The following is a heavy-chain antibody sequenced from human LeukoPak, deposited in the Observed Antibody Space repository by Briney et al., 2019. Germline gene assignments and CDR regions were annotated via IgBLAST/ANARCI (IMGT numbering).Heavy chain of an antibody. J-gene: IGHJ4*02. D-gene: IGHD3-10*01. V-gene: IGHV4-30-2*01. CDR1: GGSISSGGYY. CDR3: ARDAYGSYIDY. CDR2: IYHSGST. Sequence: SQTLSLTCTVSGGSISSGGYYWSWIRQPPGKGLEWIGYIYHSGSTYYNPSLKRRVTISVDRSKNQFSLKLSSVTAADTAVYYCARDAYGSYIDYWGQGTLVTVSS.